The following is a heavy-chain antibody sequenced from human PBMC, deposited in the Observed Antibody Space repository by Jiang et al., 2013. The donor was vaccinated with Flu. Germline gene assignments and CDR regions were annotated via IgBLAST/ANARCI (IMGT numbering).Heavy chain of an antibody. CDR2: IYSIGIT. CDR3: AKAPYSSYYFYYMDV. V-gene: IGHV4-30-4*01. J-gene: IGHJ6*02. Sequence: GSGLVKPSQTLSLTCTVSGGSISSVNYYWSWIRQPPGKGLEWIGYIYSIGITYYNPSFESRVSMSVDTSKNQFSLKLNSVTAADTAVYFCAKAPYSSYYFYYMDVWGQGT. CDR1: GGSISSVNYY. D-gene: IGHD4-11*01.